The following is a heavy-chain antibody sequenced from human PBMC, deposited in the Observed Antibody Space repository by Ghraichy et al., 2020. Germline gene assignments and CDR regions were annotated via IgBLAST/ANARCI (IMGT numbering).Heavy chain of an antibody. Sequence: GGSLRLSCAASGFTFSSYGMRWVRQAPGKGLEWVSGISGSGGSTYYADSVKGRFTISRDNSKNTLYLQMNSLRAEDTAVYYCAKVLITFGGVNTAIDCWGQGTLVTVSS. CDR2: ISGSGGST. V-gene: IGHV3-23*01. CDR3: AKVLITFGGVNTAIDC. D-gene: IGHD3-16*01. CDR1: GFTFSSYG. J-gene: IGHJ4*02.